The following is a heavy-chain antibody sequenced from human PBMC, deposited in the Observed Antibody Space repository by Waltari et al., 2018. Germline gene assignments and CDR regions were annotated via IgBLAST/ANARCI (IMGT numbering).Heavy chain of an antibody. CDR2: TSHDESHK. V-gene: IGHV3-30*01. Sequence: QVQLVESGGGVVKPGRSLRLSCAASGFTFSTSNLHWVRQAPGKGLEWVAVTSHDESHKYYADSVKGRFTISKDNSKNTLYLQMNSLSTEDTAMYYCARDDRDGLPDYFDFWGQGTLVTVSS. J-gene: IGHJ4*02. CDR3: ARDDRDGLPDYFDF. D-gene: IGHD2-8*01. CDR1: GFTFSTSN.